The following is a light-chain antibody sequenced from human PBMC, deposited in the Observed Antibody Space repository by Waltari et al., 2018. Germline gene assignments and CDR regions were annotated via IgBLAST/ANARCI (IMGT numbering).Light chain of an antibody. CDR1: SSDVGFYTY. CDR2: DVT. Sequence: QSALTQPASVSGSPGQSITISCPGSSSDVGFYTYFSWYQQHPGKAPKLIIYDVTKRPSGTSNRFSGSKSGNAASLTISGLRAEDEADYYCSSSSSNSAVVFGGGTRLTVL. J-gene: IGLJ2*01. V-gene: IGLV2-14*03. CDR3: SSSSSNSAVV.